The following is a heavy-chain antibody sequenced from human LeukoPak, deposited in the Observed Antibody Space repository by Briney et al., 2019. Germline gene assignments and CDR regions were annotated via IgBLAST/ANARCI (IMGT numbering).Heavy chain of an antibody. CDR2: IYYSGST. D-gene: IGHD2-2*01. J-gene: IGHJ6*02. CDR1: GGSISSSSYY. CDR3: ARGRDCSSTSCYSGYYYYGMDV. V-gene: IGHV4-39*07. Sequence: SETLSLTCTVSGGSISSSSYYWGWIRQPPGKGLEWIGSIYYSGSTNYNPSLKSRVTISVDTSKNQFSLKLTSVTAADTAVYYCARGRDCSSTSCYSGYYYYGMDVWGQGTTVTVSS.